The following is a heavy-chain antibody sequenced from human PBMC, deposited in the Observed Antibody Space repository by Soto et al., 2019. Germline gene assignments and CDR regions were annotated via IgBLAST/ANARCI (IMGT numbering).Heavy chain of an antibody. Sequence: GGSLRLSCAASGFTFSSYAMSWVRQAPGKGLEWVSAISGSGGSTYYADSVKGRFTISRDNSKNTLYLQMNSLRAEDTAVYYCAKDMTVVARRGYYFDYWGQGTLVTVSS. J-gene: IGHJ4*02. CDR3: AKDMTVVARRGYYFDY. CDR2: ISGSGGST. D-gene: IGHD3-22*01. CDR1: GFTFSSYA. V-gene: IGHV3-23*01.